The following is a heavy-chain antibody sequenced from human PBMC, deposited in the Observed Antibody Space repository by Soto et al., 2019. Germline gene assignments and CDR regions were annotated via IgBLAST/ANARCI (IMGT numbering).Heavy chain of an antibody. D-gene: IGHD1-1*01. CDR3: AKGRVQIWNFEY. Sequence: EVQLLESGGGSVQPGGSLRLSCAASGFTFSRYAMHWVRRPPGKGLEWVSSISGSGGTAYYADSVKGRFSISRGSLVNPLCLQMNSRRAEDTAVYYCAKGRVQIWNFEYWGQGTLVTVSP. CDR1: GFTFSRYA. CDR2: ISGSGGTA. V-gene: IGHV3-23*01. J-gene: IGHJ4*02.